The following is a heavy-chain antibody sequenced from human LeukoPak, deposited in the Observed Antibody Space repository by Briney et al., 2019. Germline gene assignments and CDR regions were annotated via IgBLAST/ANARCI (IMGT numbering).Heavy chain of an antibody. CDR3: ARARTYYYDSSGYSLDAFDI. CDR1: GFTFSSYA. Sequence: PGGSLRLSCAASGFTFSSYAMSWVRQAPGKGLEWVSAISGSGGSTYYADSVKGRFTISRDNSKNTLYLQMNSLRAEDTAVYYCARARTYYYDSSGYSLDAFDIWGQGTMVTVSS. J-gene: IGHJ3*02. D-gene: IGHD3-22*01. V-gene: IGHV3-23*01. CDR2: ISGSGGST.